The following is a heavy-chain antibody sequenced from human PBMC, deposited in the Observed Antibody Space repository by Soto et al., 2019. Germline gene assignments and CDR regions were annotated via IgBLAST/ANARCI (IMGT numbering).Heavy chain of an antibody. CDR2: ISAYNGNT. CDR1: GYTFTSYG. Sequence: ASVKVSCKASGYTFTSYGISWVRQAPGQGHEWMGWISAYNGNTNYAQKLQGRVTMTTDTSTSTAYMELRSLRSDDTAVYYCARGLGCSSTSCYVPDYWGQGTLVTVSS. J-gene: IGHJ4*02. V-gene: IGHV1-18*01. CDR3: ARGLGCSSTSCYVPDY. D-gene: IGHD2-2*01.